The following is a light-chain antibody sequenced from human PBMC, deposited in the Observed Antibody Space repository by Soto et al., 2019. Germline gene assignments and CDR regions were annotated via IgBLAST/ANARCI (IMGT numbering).Light chain of an antibody. CDR1: QDISNY. CDR2: DAS. CDR3: QQYDNRPPLT. Sequence: DIQMTQSPSSLSASVGDRVTITCQASQDISNYLNWYQQKPGKAPKLLIYDASNLETGVPSRFSGRGSGTDFPFTISSLQPEDIATYYCQQYDNRPPLTLGPGTKVDIQ. V-gene: IGKV1-33*01. J-gene: IGKJ3*01.